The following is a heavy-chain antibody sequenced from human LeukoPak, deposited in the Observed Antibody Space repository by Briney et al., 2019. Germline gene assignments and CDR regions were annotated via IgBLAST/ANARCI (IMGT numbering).Heavy chain of an antibody. J-gene: IGHJ5*02. V-gene: IGHV1-2*02. Sequence: GASVKVSCKASGGTFSSYAISWVRQAPGQGLEWMGGIIPNSGGTNYAQKFQGRVTMTTDTSMSTAYMELSRLTSDDTAVYYCARAGGRSWFDPWGQGTLVTVSS. CDR2: IIPNSGGT. CDR3: ARAGGRSWFDP. CDR1: GGTFSSYA.